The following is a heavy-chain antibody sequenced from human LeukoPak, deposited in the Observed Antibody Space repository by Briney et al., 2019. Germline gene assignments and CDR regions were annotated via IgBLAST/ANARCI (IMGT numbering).Heavy chain of an antibody. V-gene: IGHV4-61*01. D-gene: IGHD3-3*01. CDR1: GGXIRSTTHY. J-gene: IGHJ4*02. CDR3: ATMKAVRVNDFWSGYPDY. CDR2: IYHSGTT. Sequence: SETLSLTCTVSGGXIRSTTHYWSWIRQPPGKGLEWIGYIYHSGTTNYNPSLRSRVTISVDTSKNQFSLKLSSVTAADTAVYYCATMKAVRVNDFWSGYPDYWGQGILVTVSS.